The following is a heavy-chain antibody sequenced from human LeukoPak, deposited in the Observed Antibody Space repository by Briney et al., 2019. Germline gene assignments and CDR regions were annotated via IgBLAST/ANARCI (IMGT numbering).Heavy chain of an antibody. CDR2: INHSGST. J-gene: IGHJ4*02. Sequence: SETVPLTCAVYGGSFSGYYWSWIRQPPGKGLEWIGEINHSGSTNYNPSLKSRVTISVDTSKNQFSLKLSSVTAADTAVYYCARGLDSNCSGGSCYFDYWGQGTLVTVSS. D-gene: IGHD2-15*01. CDR1: GGSFSGYY. CDR3: ARGLDSNCSGGSCYFDY. V-gene: IGHV4-34*01.